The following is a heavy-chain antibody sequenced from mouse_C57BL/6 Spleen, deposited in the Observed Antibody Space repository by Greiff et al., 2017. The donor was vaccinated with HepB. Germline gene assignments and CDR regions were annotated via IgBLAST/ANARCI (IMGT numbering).Heavy chain of an antibody. CDR3: ARLYEGY. CDR1: GYTFTDYY. D-gene: IGHD2-10*02. CDR2: INPNNGGT. Sequence: EVQLQQSGPELVKPGASVKISCKASGYTFTDYYMNWVKQSHGKSLEWIGDINPNNGGTSYNQKFKGKATLTVDKSSSTAYMELRSRTAEDSSVYYCARLYEGYWGQGTTLTVSS. J-gene: IGHJ2*01. V-gene: IGHV1-26*01.